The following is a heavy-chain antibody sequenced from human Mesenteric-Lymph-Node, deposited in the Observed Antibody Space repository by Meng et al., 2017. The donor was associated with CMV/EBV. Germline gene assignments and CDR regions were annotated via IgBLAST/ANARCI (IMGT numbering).Heavy chain of an antibody. CDR3: ARDGDYCTNGVCYFDY. CDR1: GFTFSSYW. J-gene: IGHJ4*02. D-gene: IGHD2-8*01. Sequence: ETLSLTCAASGFTFSSYWMHWVRQAPGKGLVWVSRINNDGSSTSYADSVKGRFTISRDNAKNTLYLQMNSLRAEDTAVYYCARDGDYCTNGVCYFDYWGQGTPVTVSS. V-gene: IGHV3-74*01. CDR2: INNDGSST.